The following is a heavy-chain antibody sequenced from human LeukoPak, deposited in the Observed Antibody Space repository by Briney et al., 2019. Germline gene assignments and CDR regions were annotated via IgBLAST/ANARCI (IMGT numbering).Heavy chain of an antibody. Sequence: GSLRLSCAVSGFTLSNSWMHWVRQAPGKGLVWVARTNGDGNDISYADSVKGRFTISRDNSKNTLYLQMNSLRAEDTAVYYCAKEDVVVVPAASYYYYGMDVWGQGTTVTVSS. CDR2: TNGDGNDI. CDR1: GFTLSNSW. V-gene: IGHV3-74*01. CDR3: AKEDVVVVPAASYYYYGMDV. J-gene: IGHJ6*02. D-gene: IGHD2-2*01.